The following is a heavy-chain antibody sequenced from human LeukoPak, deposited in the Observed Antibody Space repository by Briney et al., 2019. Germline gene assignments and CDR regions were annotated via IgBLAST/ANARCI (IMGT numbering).Heavy chain of an antibody. J-gene: IGHJ4*02. V-gene: IGHV3-11*06. CDR3: ARSAYDFWSGYRAPYYFDY. Sequence: GGSLRLSCAASGFTFSDYYMSWIRQAPGKGLEWVSYISSSSSYTNYADSVKGRFTISRDNSKNTLYLQMNSLRAEDTAVYYCARSAYDFWSGYRAPYYFDYWGQGTLVTVSS. CDR2: ISSSSSYT. D-gene: IGHD3-3*01. CDR1: GFTFSDYY.